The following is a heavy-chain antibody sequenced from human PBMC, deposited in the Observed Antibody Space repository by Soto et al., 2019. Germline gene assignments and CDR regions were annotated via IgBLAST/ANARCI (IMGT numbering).Heavy chain of an antibody. V-gene: IGHV4-59*01. CDR3: ARLGYCSGGSSYSIFACGMDV. CDR2: IYYSGRT. J-gene: IGHJ6*02. Sequence: SETLSLTCTDSGGSISSYYWSWIRQPPGKGLEWIGYIYYSGRTNYNPSLKSRVTISVDTSMNRISLKLSPVTAADTAVYYCARLGYCSGGSSYSIFACGMDVWGQGTTVTV. CDR1: GGSISSYY. D-gene: IGHD2-15*01.